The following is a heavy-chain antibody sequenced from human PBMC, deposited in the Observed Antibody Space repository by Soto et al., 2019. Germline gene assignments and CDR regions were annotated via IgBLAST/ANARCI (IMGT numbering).Heavy chain of an antibody. CDR2: IYSGGST. J-gene: IGHJ4*02. D-gene: IGHD1-7*01. CDR1: GFTVSSNY. V-gene: IGHV3-53*01. Sequence: GGSLRLSCAASGFTVSSNYMSWVRQAPGKGLEWVSVIYSGGSTYYADSVKGRFTISRDNSKNTLYLQMNSLRAEDTAVYYCARDRRDNELNWNYVFDYWGQGTLVTVSS. CDR3: ARDRRDNELNWNYVFDY.